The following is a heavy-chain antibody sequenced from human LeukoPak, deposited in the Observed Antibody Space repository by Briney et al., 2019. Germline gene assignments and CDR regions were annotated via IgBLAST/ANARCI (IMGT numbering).Heavy chain of an antibody. Sequence: GRSLRLSCAASGFTFSSYAMHWVRQAPGKGLEWVAVISYDGSNKYYADSVKGRFTISRDNSKNTLYLQMNSLRAEDTAVYYCARVDIAVAIDYWGQGTLVTVSS. D-gene: IGHD6-19*01. CDR2: ISYDGSNK. V-gene: IGHV3-30-3*01. J-gene: IGHJ4*02. CDR3: ARVDIAVAIDY. CDR1: GFTFSSYA.